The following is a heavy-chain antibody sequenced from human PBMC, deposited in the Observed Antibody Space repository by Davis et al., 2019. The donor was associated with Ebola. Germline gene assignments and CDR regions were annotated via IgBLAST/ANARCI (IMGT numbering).Heavy chain of an antibody. CDR2: IYYNGGT. CDR1: GGSISSYY. CDR3: ARMGLSSGYYFFDY. D-gene: IGHD3-22*01. V-gene: IGHV4-59*01. Sequence: GSLRLSCTVSGGSISSYYWSWIRQPPGKGLEWIGYIYYNGGTNYNPSLKSRVTISVDTSKNQFSLKLSSLTAADTAVYYCARMGLSSGYYFFDYWGQGTLVTVSS. J-gene: IGHJ4*02.